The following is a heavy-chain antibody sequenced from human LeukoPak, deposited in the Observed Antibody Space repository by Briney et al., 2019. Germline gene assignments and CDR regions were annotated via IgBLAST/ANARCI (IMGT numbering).Heavy chain of an antibody. D-gene: IGHD3-10*01. CDR3: VPAVGSGSSI. V-gene: IGHV3-11*03. CDR1: GFTFSDNY. Sequence: GGSLRLSCAASGFTFSDNYMSWFRQAPGKGLEWVSYISSSATYTYSADSVKGLFTISRDISKSTLYLQRSSLCAEERAVYYCVPAVGSGSSIWGEGTMVTVSS. CDR2: ISSSATYT. J-gene: IGHJ3*02.